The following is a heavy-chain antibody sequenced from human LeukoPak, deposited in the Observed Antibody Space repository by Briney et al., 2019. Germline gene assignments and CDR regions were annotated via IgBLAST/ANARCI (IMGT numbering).Heavy chain of an antibody. CDR2: IIPIFGTA. D-gene: IGHD4-17*01. Sequence: SVKVSCKASGGTFSSYAISWVRQAPGQGLEWMGGIIPIFGTANYAQKFQGRVTITADESTSTAYMELSSLRSEDTAAYYCARDSYGDYYFDYWGQGTLVTVSS. V-gene: IGHV1-69*13. J-gene: IGHJ4*02. CDR3: ARDSYGDYYFDY. CDR1: GGTFSSYA.